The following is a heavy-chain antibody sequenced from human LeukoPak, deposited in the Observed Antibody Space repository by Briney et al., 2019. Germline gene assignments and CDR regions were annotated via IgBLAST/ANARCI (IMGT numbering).Heavy chain of an antibody. V-gene: IGHV1-18*01. Sequence: GASVKVSCKASGYTFTSYGISWVRQAPGQGLEWMGWISAYNGNTNYAQKLQGRVTMTTDTSTSTAYMELRSLRSDDTAVYYCARDEGIAAAGGPNWFDPWGEGTLVTVSS. D-gene: IGHD6-13*01. J-gene: IGHJ5*02. CDR2: ISAYNGNT. CDR3: ARDEGIAAAGGPNWFDP. CDR1: GYTFTSYG.